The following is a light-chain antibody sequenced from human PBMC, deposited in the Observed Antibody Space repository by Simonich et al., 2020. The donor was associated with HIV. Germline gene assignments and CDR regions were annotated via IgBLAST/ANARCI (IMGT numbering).Light chain of an antibody. V-gene: IGLV2-14*03. CDR3: TSYTSSSLWV. J-gene: IGLJ3*02. CDR1: SSDVGGYNY. Sequence: QSALTQPASVSGSPGQSITISCTGTSSDVGGYNYVSWYQQHPGKAPKLLIYDVSNRPSGVSNRFYGSKSANKASLTISGLQAEDEADYYCTSYTSSSLWVFGGGTKLTVL. CDR2: DVS.